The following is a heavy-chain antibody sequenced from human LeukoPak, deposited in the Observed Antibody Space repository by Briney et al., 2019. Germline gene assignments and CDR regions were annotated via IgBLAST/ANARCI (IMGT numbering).Heavy chain of an antibody. V-gene: IGHV1-2*02. D-gene: IGHD1-14*01. CDR1: GYTFIDHY. Sequence: ASVKVSYKASGYTFIDHYFHWVRQAPGQGLEWMGWINCNSGATRYAQKFQGRVALTRDTSINTAYMELSSLISDDTAVYYCARDLVIGISGGYYSYMDVWGKGTTVTVSS. J-gene: IGHJ6*03. CDR2: INCNSGAT. CDR3: ARDLVIGISGGYYSYMDV.